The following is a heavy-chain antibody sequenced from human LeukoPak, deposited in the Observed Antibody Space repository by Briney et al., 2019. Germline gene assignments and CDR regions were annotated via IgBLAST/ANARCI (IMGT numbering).Heavy chain of an antibody. D-gene: IGHD2-15*01. Sequence: PGGSLRLSCAASGFTFRIYAMHWVRQAPGKGLEWVAVISYDGSNKYYADSVKGRFTISRDNSKNTLYLQMNSLRAEDTAVYYCARESEIVLGYIVVVVAAPPDYWGQGTLVTVSS. CDR1: GFTFRIYA. CDR2: ISYDGSNK. V-gene: IGHV3-30*04. CDR3: ARESEIVLGYIVVVVAAPPDY. J-gene: IGHJ4*02.